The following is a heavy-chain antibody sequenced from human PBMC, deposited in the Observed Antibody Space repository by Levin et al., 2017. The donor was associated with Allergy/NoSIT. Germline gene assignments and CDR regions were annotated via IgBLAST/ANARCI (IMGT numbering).Heavy chain of an antibody. CDR1: GFTFSSYA. Sequence: LSLTCAASGFTFSSYAMSWVRQAPGKGLEWVSAISGSGGSTYYADSVKGRFTISRDNSKNTLYLQMNSLRAEDTAVYYCAKDLNWIYYYYGMDVWGQGTTVTVSS. J-gene: IGHJ6*02. CDR3: AKDLNWIYYYYGMDV. CDR2: ISGSGGST. D-gene: IGHD1-20*01. V-gene: IGHV3-23*01.